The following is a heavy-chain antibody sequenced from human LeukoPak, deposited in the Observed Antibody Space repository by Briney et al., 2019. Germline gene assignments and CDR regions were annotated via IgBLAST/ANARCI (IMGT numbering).Heavy chain of an antibody. Sequence: PSETLSLTCTVSGGSVSSGSYYWSWIRQPPGKGLEWIGSIYYSGSTYYNSSLKSRVTISVDTSKNQFSLKLSSVTAADTAVYYCARHLTQYSSGYHNWFDPWGQGTLVTVSS. V-gene: IGHV4-39*01. CDR2: IYYSGST. CDR3: ARHLTQYSSGYHNWFDP. D-gene: IGHD3-22*01. J-gene: IGHJ5*02. CDR1: GGSVSSGSYY.